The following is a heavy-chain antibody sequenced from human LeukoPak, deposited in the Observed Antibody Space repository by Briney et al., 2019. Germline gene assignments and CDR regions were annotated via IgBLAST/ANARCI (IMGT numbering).Heavy chain of an antibody. CDR3: ARSLYYYDSSGYYEIDY. J-gene: IGHJ4*02. CDR2: INPNSGGT. Sequence: ASVKVSCKASGYPFTGYYMHWVRQAPGQGLEWMGRINPNSGGTNYAQKFQGRVTMTRDTSISTAYMELSRLRSDDTAVYYCARSLYYYDSSGYYEIDYWGQGTLVTVSS. D-gene: IGHD3-22*01. CDR1: GYPFTGYY. V-gene: IGHV1-2*06.